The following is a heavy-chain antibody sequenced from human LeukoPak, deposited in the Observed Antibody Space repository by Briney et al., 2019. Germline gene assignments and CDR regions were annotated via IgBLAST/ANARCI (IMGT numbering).Heavy chain of an antibody. CDR1: GFSFSSYW. Sequence: GGSLILSCAASGFSFSSYWMTWVRQAPGKGLEWVANIKQDGSEKYYVDSVRGRFTISRDNAKNSLYLQMNSLRAGDTAVYYCARGPPAGYGTSWYDCWGQGTLVTVSS. V-gene: IGHV3-7*05. CDR3: ARGPPAGYGTSWYDC. D-gene: IGHD6-13*01. J-gene: IGHJ5*01. CDR2: IKQDGSEK.